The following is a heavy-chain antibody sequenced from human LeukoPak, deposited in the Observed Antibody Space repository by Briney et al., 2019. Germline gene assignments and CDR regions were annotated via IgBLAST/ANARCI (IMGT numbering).Heavy chain of an antibody. Sequence: SETLSLTCTVSGGSISSSSYYWGWIRQPPGKGLEWIGSIYYSGSTYYNPSLKSRVTISVDTSKNQFSLKLSSVTAADTAVYYCARVPRVAGSGAWYFDLWGRGTLVTVSS. D-gene: IGHD3-10*01. V-gene: IGHV4-39*07. CDR2: IYYSGST. CDR1: GGSISSSSYY. J-gene: IGHJ2*01. CDR3: ARVPRVAGSGAWYFDL.